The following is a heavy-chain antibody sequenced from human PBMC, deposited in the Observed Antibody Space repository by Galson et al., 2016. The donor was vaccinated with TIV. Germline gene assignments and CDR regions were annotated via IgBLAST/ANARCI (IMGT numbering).Heavy chain of an antibody. CDR1: GYTFTNYG. CDR2: ISAFNGKT. CDR3: ARISYDVWSGYRAPDDF. V-gene: IGHV1-18*01. J-gene: IGHJ4*02. Sequence: SVKVSCKASGYTFTNYGITWVRQAPGQGPECMGWISAFNGKTEYVEKFQGRVTMTTDTATTTAYMEMTGLRSDDTAVYYCARISYDVWSGYRAPDDFWGQGTLVTVSS. D-gene: IGHD3-3*01.